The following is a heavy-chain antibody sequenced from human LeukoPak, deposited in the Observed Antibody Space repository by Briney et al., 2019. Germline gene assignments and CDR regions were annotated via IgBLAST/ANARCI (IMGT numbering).Heavy chain of an antibody. D-gene: IGHD3-22*01. J-gene: IGHJ4*02. V-gene: IGHV4-61*02. CDR3: ARGSRRQNYYDSSGFDY. Sequence: PSETLSLTCTVSGYSISSGYYWSWIRQPAGKGLEWIGRIYTSGSTNYNPSLKSRVTISVDTSKNQFSLKLSSVTAADTAVYYCARGSRRQNYYDSSGFDYWGQGTLVTVSS. CDR2: IYTSGST. CDR1: GYSISSGYY.